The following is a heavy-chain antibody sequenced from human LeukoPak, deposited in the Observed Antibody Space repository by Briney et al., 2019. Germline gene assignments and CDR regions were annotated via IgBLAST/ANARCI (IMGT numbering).Heavy chain of an antibody. V-gene: IGHV3-33*01. CDR3: ARDPFTGY. D-gene: IGHD1-1*01. CDR2: IWYDGGNK. J-gene: IGHJ4*02. Sequence: SCKASGFTFSNYGMHWVRQAPGKGLEWVSVIWYDGGNKYYADSVKGRFIISRDNSKNMLYLQMNNLRAEDTAVYYCARDPFTGYWGQGTLVTVSS. CDR1: GFTFSNYG.